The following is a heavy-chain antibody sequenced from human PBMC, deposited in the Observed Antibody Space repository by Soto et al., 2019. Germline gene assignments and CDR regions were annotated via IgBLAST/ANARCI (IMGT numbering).Heavy chain of an antibody. CDR2: IKSRSDGGTP. V-gene: IGHV3-15*01. J-gene: IGHJ4*02. CDR1: GFTLSNAW. D-gene: IGHD3-3*01. CDR3: TTDTRRISVFGVPWDS. Sequence: GGSLRLSCAASGFTLSNAWMNWVRHTPGRGLEWVGRIKSRSDGGTPDYGAPVKGRCTISRDDSLNTVYPQMNSLTAEDTGVYYCTTDTRRISVFGVPWDSWGQGTLVTVSS.